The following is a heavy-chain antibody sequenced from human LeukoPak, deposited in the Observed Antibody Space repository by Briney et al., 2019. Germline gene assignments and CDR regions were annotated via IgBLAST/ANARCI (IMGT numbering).Heavy chain of an antibody. D-gene: IGHD6-6*01. V-gene: IGHV4-31*03. CDR1: XGSXSSGGYY. J-gene: IGHJ4*02. CDR3: ARGRWSSSAPFDY. Sequence: TXXLXCXVXXGSXSSGGYYWSWIRQHPGKGLEXIGYIYYSGSTYYNPSLKSRVTISVDTSKNQFSLKLSSVTAADTAVYYCARGRWSSSAPFDYWGQGTLVTVSS. CDR2: IYYSGST.